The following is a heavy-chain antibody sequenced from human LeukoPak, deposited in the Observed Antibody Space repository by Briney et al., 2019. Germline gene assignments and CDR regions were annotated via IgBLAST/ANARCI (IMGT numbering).Heavy chain of an antibody. V-gene: IGHV1-46*01. D-gene: IGHD3-10*01. J-gene: IGHJ4*02. CDR1: GYTFTSYY. CDR3: ARSLWFGELSFDY. CDR2: INPSGGST. Sequence: GASVKVSCKASGYTFTSYYMHRVRQPPGQGLEWMGIINPSGGSTGYAQKFQGRVTMTRDTSTSTVYMELSSLRSEDTAVYYCARSLWFGELSFDYWGQGTLVTVSS.